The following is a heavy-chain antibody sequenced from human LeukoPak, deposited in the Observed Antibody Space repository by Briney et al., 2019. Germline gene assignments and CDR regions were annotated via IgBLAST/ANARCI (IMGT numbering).Heavy chain of an antibody. Sequence: ASVKVSCKASGYTFTDYYIHWVRQSPGQGLEWMGWINPYSGGTNYAQKFQGRVTMTRDTSISTAYMELSRLISDDAAVYYCARVYCRITSCEYRVASGGSDVVDIWGQGTMVTVSS. V-gene: IGHV1-2*02. CDR1: GYTFTDYY. J-gene: IGHJ3*02. CDR2: INPYSGGT. CDR3: ARVYCRITSCEYRVASGGSDVVDI. D-gene: IGHD2-2*01.